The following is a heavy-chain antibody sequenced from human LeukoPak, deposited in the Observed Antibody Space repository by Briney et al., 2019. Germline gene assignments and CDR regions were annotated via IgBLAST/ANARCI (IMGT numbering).Heavy chain of an antibody. CDR2: IYTIGGT. CDR3: ARTIVVVVAATPGWFDP. V-gene: IGHV4-4*07. CDR1: GGSISSYY. D-gene: IGHD2-15*01. Sequence: SETLSLTCTVSGGSISSYYWSWIRQPAGKGLEWIGRIYTIGGTNYNPSLKSRVTMSVDTSKNQFSLKLSSVTAADTAVYYCARTIVVVVAATPGWFDPWGQGTLVTVSS. J-gene: IGHJ5*02.